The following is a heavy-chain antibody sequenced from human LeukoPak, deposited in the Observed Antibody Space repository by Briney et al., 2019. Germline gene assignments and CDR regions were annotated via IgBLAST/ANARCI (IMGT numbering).Heavy chain of an antibody. CDR2: FDPEDGET. Sequence: ASVKVSCKVSGYTLTESSMHWVRQAPGKGLEWMGGFDPEDGETIYAQKFQGRVTMTEDTSTDTAYMELSSLRSEDTAVYYCAAKTYYYDSSGSALGWFDPWGQGTLVAVSS. CDR3: AAKTYYYDSSGSALGWFDP. CDR1: GYTLTESS. D-gene: IGHD3-22*01. J-gene: IGHJ5*02. V-gene: IGHV1-24*01.